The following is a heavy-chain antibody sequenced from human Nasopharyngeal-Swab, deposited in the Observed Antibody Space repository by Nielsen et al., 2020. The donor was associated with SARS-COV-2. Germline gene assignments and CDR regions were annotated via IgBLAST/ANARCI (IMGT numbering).Heavy chain of an antibody. Sequence: WTRQPPGKGLEWIGEIYHSGSTNYNPSLKSRVTISVDKSKNQFSLKLSSVTAADTAVYYCARANPEPSTSSGWYGRLVHYFDYWGQGTLVTVSS. CDR3: ARANPEPSTSSGWYGRLVHYFDY. CDR2: IYHSGST. J-gene: IGHJ4*02. D-gene: IGHD6-19*01. V-gene: IGHV4-4*02.